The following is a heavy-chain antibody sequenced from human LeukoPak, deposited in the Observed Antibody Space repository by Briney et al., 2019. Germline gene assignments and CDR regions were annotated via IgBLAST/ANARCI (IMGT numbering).Heavy chain of an antibody. V-gene: IGHV3-53*01. CDR1: GFTVSSNY. Sequence: GGSLRLSCAASGFTVSSNYMSWVRQAPGKGLEWVSVIYSGGSTYYADSVKGRFTISRDNSKNTLYLQMNSLRAEDTAVYYCARARDYYGMDVWGQGTTVTVSS. CDR3: ARARDYYGMDV. CDR2: IYSGGST. J-gene: IGHJ6*02.